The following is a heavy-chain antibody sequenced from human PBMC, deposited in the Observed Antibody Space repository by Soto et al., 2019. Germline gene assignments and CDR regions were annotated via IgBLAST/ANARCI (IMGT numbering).Heavy chain of an antibody. CDR2: IKSTTDGGTI. Sequence: EVQLVESRGGLVKPGGSLRLSCAASGLSVTNAWMSWARQAPGKGLEWVGRIKSTTDGGTIDYAAPVKDRFIISRDASKNTLYLQMNSLKTEDSAVYYCTTDRGIAVRPLFDFWGQGILVTVSS. CDR1: GLSVTNAW. J-gene: IGHJ4*02. CDR3: TTDRGIAVRPLFDF. D-gene: IGHD6-6*01. V-gene: IGHV3-15*01.